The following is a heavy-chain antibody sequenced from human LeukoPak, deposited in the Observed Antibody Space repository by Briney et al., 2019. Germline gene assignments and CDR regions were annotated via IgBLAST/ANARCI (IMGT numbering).Heavy chain of an antibody. CDR1: GFTFSDYA. D-gene: IGHD6-13*01. Sequence: GGSLRLSCTVSGFTFSDYAMHWLRQAPGKGLEWVAMISYNGVRKDYADSMEGRFTISRDNSKNTLYLQITTLRTEDTAVYYCARDRSSLGYFDYWGQGTLVTVSS. CDR2: ISYNGVRK. CDR3: ARDRSSLGYFDY. J-gene: IGHJ4*02. V-gene: IGHV3-30-3*01.